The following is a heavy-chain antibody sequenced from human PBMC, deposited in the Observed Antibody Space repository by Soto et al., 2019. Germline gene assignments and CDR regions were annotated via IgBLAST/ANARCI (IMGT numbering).Heavy chain of an antibody. J-gene: IGHJ4*02. CDR3: ARGSPPDY. CDR2: ISHDGSNK. Sequence: PGGSLRLSCAASGFIFSNYAMHWVRQAPGKGLELVAVISHDGSNKYYYADSVKGRFTISRDNSKNTLYVQMNSLRVEDTAVYYCARGSPPDYWGQGTLVTVSS. V-gene: IGHV3-30-3*01. CDR1: GFIFSNYA.